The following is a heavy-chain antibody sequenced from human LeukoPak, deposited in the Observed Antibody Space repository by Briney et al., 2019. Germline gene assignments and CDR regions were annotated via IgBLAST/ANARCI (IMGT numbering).Heavy chain of an antibody. CDR3: AKGSGLRSRNWYFDL. V-gene: IGHV3-21*04. Sequence: GGSLRLSCAASGFTFSRHNMTWVRQAQGKGLGWVSSISSSSSYIYYADSVKGRFTISRDNAKNSLYLQIDSLRTEDTAFYYYAKGSGLRSRNWYFDLWGRGTLVTVSS. J-gene: IGHJ2*01. D-gene: IGHD2-15*01. CDR2: ISSSSSYI. CDR1: GFTFSRHN.